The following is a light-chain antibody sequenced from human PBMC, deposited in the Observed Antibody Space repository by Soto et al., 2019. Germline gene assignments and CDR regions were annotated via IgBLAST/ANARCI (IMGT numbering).Light chain of an antibody. CDR1: QSLNSL. V-gene: IGKV1-5*01. Sequence: DIQMTQSPSTLSASVGDRVTITCRASQSLNSLLAWYQQKPGRAPKLLIYDASTLESEVPSRFSGSGSGTEFTLTISSLQTDDFATYYCQQYNSYSSWTFGQGTKVEIK. CDR2: DAS. CDR3: QQYNSYSSWT. J-gene: IGKJ1*01.